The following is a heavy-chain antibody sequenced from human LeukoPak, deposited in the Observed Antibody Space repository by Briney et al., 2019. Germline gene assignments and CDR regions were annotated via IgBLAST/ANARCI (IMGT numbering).Heavy chain of an antibody. V-gene: IGHV3-30*18. J-gene: IGHJ4*02. D-gene: IGHD2-21*02. CDR1: GFTFSSYG. CDR3: AKEAAYCGGDCYIDY. Sequence: GRSLRLSCAASGFTFSSYGMHWVRQAPGKGLEWVAVISYDGSNKYYADSVKGRFTISRDNSKNTLYLQMNSLRAEDTAVCYCAKEAAYCGGDCYIDYWGQGTLVTVSS. CDR2: ISYDGSNK.